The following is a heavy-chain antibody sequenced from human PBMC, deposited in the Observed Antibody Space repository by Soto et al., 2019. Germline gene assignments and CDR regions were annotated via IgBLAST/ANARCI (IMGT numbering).Heavy chain of an antibody. D-gene: IGHD3-3*01. J-gene: IGHJ4*02. Sequence: QVELQESGPGLVKHTQTLSLTCNVSGGSINSAGYYWSCIRQQPRKGLEWIGYIYYSRRTYYNPSLQSRANISIDTSMPQFSLTLSSVTAADTGGYYCARLQTLFGIINVFDYWGQGTLVTVSS. V-gene: IGHV4-31*03. CDR2: IYYSRRT. CDR3: ARLQTLFGIINVFDY. CDR1: GGSINSAGYY.